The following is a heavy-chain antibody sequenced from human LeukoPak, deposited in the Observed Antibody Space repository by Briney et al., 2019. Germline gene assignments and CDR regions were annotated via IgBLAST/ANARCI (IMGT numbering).Heavy chain of an antibody. D-gene: IGHD2-2*01. CDR1: GFTVSSND. Sequence: GGSLRLSCAASGFTVSSNDMSWVRQAPGKGLEWVSVIYSGGSTIYADSVKGRFTISRDNSKNMLCLELNSLTVEDTAIYYCAKDRSSATSCSNYWGRGTLVTVSS. CDR2: IYSGGST. CDR3: AKDRSSATSCSNY. V-gene: IGHV3-53*01. J-gene: IGHJ4*02.